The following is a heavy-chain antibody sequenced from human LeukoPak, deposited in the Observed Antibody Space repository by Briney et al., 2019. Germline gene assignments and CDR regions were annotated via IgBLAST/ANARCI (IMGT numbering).Heavy chain of an antibody. CDR1: GDTFINYA. D-gene: IGHD5-24*01. V-gene: IGHV1-69*04. CDR3: ATVEMATQLDY. CDR2: IIPYLDTP. J-gene: IGHJ4*01. Sequence: SVKVSCKASGDTFINYAINWVRQTPGQGLEWIGRIIPYLDTPHYAHRFQGRVTITADKSTSTAYMELSSLRSQDSAVYFCATVEMATQLDYWGHGTLVTVSS.